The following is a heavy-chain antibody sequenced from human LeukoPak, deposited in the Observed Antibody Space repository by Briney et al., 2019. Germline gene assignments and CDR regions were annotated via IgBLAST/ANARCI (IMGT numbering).Heavy chain of an antibody. V-gene: IGHV4-59*01. CDR2: IYYSGSA. CDR3: ARESTVTPFDY. D-gene: IGHD4-17*01. J-gene: IGHJ4*02. CDR1: GGSFSGYY. Sequence: SETLSLTCAVYGGSFSGYYWSWIRQPPGKGLEWIGYIYYSGSANYNPSLKSRVTISVDTSKNQFSLKLSSVTAADTAVYYCARESTVTPFDYWGQGTLVTVSS.